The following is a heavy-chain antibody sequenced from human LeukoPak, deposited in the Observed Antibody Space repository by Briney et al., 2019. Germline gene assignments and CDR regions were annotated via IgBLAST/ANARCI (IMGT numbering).Heavy chain of an antibody. J-gene: IGHJ4*02. D-gene: IGHD2-15*01. CDR1: GFTFSSYA. Sequence: GGSLRLSCAASGFTFSSYAMHWVRLAPGKGLEWVAVISSDGSNKYYADSVKGRFTISRDNAKNTLYLQMNSLRAEDTAVYYCARAFCSGATCYSMDYWGQGTLVTVSS. V-gene: IGHV3-30*04. CDR3: ARAFCSGATCYSMDY. CDR2: ISSDGSNK.